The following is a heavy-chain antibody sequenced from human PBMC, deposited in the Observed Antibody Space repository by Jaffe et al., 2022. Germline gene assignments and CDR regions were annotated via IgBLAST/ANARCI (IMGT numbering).Heavy chain of an antibody. CDR3: AKEAAGTSDAFDI. CDR1: GFTFDDYA. Sequence: EVQLVESGGGLVQPGRSLRLSCAASGFTFDDYAMHWVRQAPGKGLEWVSGISWNSGSIGYADSVKGRFTISRDNAKNSLYLQMNSLRAEDTALYYCAKEAAGTSDAFDIWGQGTMVTVSS. V-gene: IGHV3-9*01. D-gene: IGHD6-13*01. CDR2: ISWNSGSI. J-gene: IGHJ3*02.